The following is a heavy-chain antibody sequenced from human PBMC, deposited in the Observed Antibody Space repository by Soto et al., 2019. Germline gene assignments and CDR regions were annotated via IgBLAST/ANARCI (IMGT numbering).Heavy chain of an antibody. J-gene: IGHJ4*02. Sequence: PGGSLRLSCAVSGFSFSTYGVTCVRQAPGKGLEWFFGVSGGSGVTHYADSVKGRFTITGDDSENTVYLQMHSLRVEDTAVYYCAKWNGYGDFWGQGTLVTVSS. CDR3: AKWNGYGDF. V-gene: IGHV3-23*01. CDR2: VSGGSGVT. CDR1: GFSFSTYG. D-gene: IGHD1-1*01.